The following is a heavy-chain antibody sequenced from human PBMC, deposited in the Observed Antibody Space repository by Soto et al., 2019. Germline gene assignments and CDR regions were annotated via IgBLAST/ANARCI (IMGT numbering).Heavy chain of an antibody. Sequence: SETLSLTCTVSGGSISSSSYYWGWIRQPPGKGLEWIGSIYYSGSTYYNPSLKSRVTISVDTSKNQFSLKLSSVTAADTAVYYCARAVYYDFWSGSFDYWGQGTLVTVSS. CDR2: IYYSGST. D-gene: IGHD3-3*01. J-gene: IGHJ4*02. V-gene: IGHV4-39*07. CDR3: ARAVYYDFWSGSFDY. CDR1: GGSISSSSYY.